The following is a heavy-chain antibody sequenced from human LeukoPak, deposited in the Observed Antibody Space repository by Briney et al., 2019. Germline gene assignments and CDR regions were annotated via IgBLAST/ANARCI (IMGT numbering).Heavy chain of an antibody. J-gene: IGHJ4*02. CDR2: INPNSGGT. D-gene: IGHD1-26*01. V-gene: IGHV1-2*02. CDR3: ARGQWELLAHLDS. CDR1: GYTFTDYY. Sequence: ASVKVSCKASGYTFTDYYMHWVRQAPGQGLEWMGWINPNSGGTNYAQKFQGRVTMTRDTPISTAYMEVRRLRSDDTAVYYCARGQWELLAHLDSWGQGTLVTVSS.